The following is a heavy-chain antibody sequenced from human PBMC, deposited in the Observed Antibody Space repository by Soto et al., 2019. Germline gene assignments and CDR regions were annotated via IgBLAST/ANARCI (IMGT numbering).Heavy chain of an antibody. Sequence: GGSLKISCKVSGYNFAGYWIAGVRQMPGKGLELMGIIYPSDSDTRYRPSFQGQVTISADKSISSAYLQWSSLRASDTAMYYCARGGVSTRTFDYWGQGTSVTVSS. V-gene: IGHV5-51*01. CDR1: GYNFAGYW. D-gene: IGHD3-3*01. J-gene: IGHJ4*02. CDR2: IYPSDSDT. CDR3: ARGGVSTRTFDY.